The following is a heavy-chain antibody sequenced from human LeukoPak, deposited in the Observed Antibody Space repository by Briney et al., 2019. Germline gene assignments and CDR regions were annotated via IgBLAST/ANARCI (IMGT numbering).Heavy chain of an antibody. CDR2: ISSSGSYI. J-gene: IGHJ1*01. CDR1: GFSFNIYT. CDR3: ARGALYDSSGNRYFQP. Sequence: TGGSLRLSCAASGFSFNIYTMNWVRQAPGKGLEWVSSISSSGSYISQADSLKGRFTISRDNAQNSLYLQMNSLRAEDTAVYYCARGALYDSSGNRYFQPWGQGTLATVSS. D-gene: IGHD3-22*01. V-gene: IGHV3-21*01.